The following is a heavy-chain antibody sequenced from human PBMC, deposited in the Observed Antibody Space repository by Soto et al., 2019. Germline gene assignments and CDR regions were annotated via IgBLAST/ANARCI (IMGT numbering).Heavy chain of an antibody. J-gene: IGHJ5*02. CDR1: GGSINSGGHY. CDR2: IHYSGNT. Sequence: QVQLQESGPGLVKPSQTLSLTCTVSGGSINSGGHYWSWIRQHPGKGLEWIGHIHYSGNTYYNPSLKSRVSISGDASKNQFSLKLSSVTAADTAAYYCGGPGNRNDYVRSWGQGTLVTVSS. D-gene: IGHD3-10*02. CDR3: GGPGNRNDYVRS. V-gene: IGHV4-31*03.